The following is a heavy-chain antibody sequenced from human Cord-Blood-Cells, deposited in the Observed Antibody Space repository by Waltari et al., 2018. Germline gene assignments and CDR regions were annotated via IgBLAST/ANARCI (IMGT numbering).Heavy chain of an antibody. Sequence: QVQLQESGPGLVKPSATLSLTCAVSGYSISSGYYWGWIRQPPGKGLGWIGSIYHSGSTYYNPSLKSRVTISVDTSKNQFSLKLSSVTAADTAVYYCARTPRTYYYDSSGYYPNWFDPWGQGTLVTVSS. CDR1: GYSISSGYY. CDR3: ARTPRTYYYDSSGYYPNWFDP. V-gene: IGHV4-38-2*01. CDR2: IYHSGST. D-gene: IGHD3-22*01. J-gene: IGHJ5*02.